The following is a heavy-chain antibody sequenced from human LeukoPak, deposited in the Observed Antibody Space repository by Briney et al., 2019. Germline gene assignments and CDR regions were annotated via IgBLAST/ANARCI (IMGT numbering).Heavy chain of an antibody. Sequence: PGGSLRLSCAASGFTYSSYWMSWVRQAPGKGLEWVANIKQDGSEKYYVDSVKGRFTISRDNSKNTLYLQMNSLRAEDTAVYYCAKDPGAHYYGSGSYRRGSYFEYWGQGTLVTVSS. D-gene: IGHD3-10*01. CDR2: IKQDGSEK. V-gene: IGHV3-7*01. CDR3: AKDPGAHYYGSGSYRRGSYFEY. J-gene: IGHJ4*02. CDR1: GFTYSSYW.